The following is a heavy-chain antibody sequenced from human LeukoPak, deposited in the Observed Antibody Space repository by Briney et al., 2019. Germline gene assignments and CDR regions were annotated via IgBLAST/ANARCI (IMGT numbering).Heavy chain of an antibody. Sequence: PSETLSLTCAVYGGSFSGYYWSWIRQPPGKGLEWIGEINHSGSTNYNPSLKSRVTISVDTSKNQFSLKLSSVTAADTAVYYCARGGGSYHNWFDPWGQGTLVTVSS. V-gene: IGHV4-34*01. J-gene: IGHJ5*02. CDR2: INHSGST. CDR3: ARGGGSYHNWFDP. D-gene: IGHD1-26*01. CDR1: GGSFSGYY.